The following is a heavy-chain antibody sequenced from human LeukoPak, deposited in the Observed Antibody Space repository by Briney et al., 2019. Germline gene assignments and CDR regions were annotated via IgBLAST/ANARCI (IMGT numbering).Heavy chain of an antibody. CDR1: GFTFRSYW. D-gene: IGHD6-19*01. CDR3: ARVGGGDGSGWSTTDY. CDR2: INQDGSEK. Sequence: PGGSLRLSCVASGFTFRSYWMSWVRQAPGKGLEWVANINQDGSEKYDVDSAKGRFTISRDNAKNSLSLEKNSLRDKDTAMYYCARVGGGDGSGWSTTDYWGQGTLVTISS. J-gene: IGHJ4*02. V-gene: IGHV3-7*01.